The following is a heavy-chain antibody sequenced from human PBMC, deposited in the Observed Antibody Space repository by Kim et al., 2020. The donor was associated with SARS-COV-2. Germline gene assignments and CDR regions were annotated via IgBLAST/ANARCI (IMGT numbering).Heavy chain of an antibody. D-gene: IGHD3-16*01. CDR1: GFTLSSYW. J-gene: IGHJ4*02. CDR3: ARGGHY. V-gene: IGHV3-7*04. CDR2: IKQDGSET. Sequence: GGSLRLSCAASGFTLSSYWMSWVRQAPGKGLEWVANIKQDGSETYYVDSVKGRFTISRDNAKNSLYLQMNSLRAEDTAVYYCARGGHYWGQGTLASVSS.